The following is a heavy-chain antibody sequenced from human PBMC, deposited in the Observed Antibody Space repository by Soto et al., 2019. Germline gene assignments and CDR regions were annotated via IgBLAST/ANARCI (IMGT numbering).Heavy chain of an antibody. CDR2: IYYSGST. Sequence: SETLSLTCTVSGGSISSYYWSWIRQPPGKGLEWIGYIYYSGSTNYNPSLKSRVTISVDTSKNQFSLKLSSVTAADTAVYYCARVAVRGVILPNLTWFDPWGQGTLVTVSS. V-gene: IGHV4-59*01. D-gene: IGHD3-10*01. CDR3: ARVAVRGVILPNLTWFDP. CDR1: GGSISSYY. J-gene: IGHJ5*02.